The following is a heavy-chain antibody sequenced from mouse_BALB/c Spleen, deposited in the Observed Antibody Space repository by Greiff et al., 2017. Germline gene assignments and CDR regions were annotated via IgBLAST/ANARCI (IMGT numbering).Heavy chain of an antibody. D-gene: IGHD1-1*01. J-gene: IGHJ3*01. CDR2: ISNGGGST. CDR3: ATYGY. V-gene: IGHV5-12-2*01. Sequence: EVKLMESGGGLVKPGGSLKLSCAASGFTFSSYTMSWVRQTPEKRLEWVAYISNGGGSTYYPDTVKGRFTISRDNAKNTLYLQMSSLKSEDTAMYYCATYGYWGQGTLVTVSA. CDR1: GFTFSSYT.